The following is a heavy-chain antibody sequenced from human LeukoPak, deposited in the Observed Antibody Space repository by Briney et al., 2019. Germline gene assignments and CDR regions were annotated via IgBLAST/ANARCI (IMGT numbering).Heavy chain of an antibody. CDR2: INHSGST. D-gene: IGHD3-10*01. CDR1: GGSISSSSYY. V-gene: IGHV4-39*07. Sequence: PSETLSLTCTVSGGSISSSSYYWGWIRQPPGKGLEWIGEINHSGSTNYNPSLKSRVTISVDTSKNQFSLKLSSVTAADTAVYYCARGFPFGELVDWFDPWGQGTLVTVSS. J-gene: IGHJ5*02. CDR3: ARGFPFGELVDWFDP.